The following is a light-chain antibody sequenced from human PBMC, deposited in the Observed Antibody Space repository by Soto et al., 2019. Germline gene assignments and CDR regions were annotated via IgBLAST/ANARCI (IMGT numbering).Light chain of an antibody. CDR3: QQYKSDSGT. CDR1: QNIIAW. J-gene: IGKJ1*01. V-gene: IGKV1-5*01. CDR2: DXS. Sequence: DIHITQAPCSLSVPVGDRVSITFRTSQNIIAWPACYQQRPGQAPKLLIYDXSTVQRGGPSRFSGSGSGTEFTLTISSLQPYDFATYYCQQYKSDSGTFGQGTKVDIK.